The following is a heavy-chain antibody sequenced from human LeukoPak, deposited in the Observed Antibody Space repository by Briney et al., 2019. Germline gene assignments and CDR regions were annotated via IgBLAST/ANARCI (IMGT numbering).Heavy chain of an antibody. J-gene: IGHJ3*02. D-gene: IGHD2/OR15-2a*01. Sequence: SETLSLTCTVSGGSISNKYWSWIRQPPGKGLEWIGYIYYSGSTNYNPSLKSRVTILVDTSKNQFSLKLSSVTAADTAVYFCARRSFPYYLYQEVAFDIWGQGTMVTVSS. CDR3: ARRSFPYYLYQEVAFDI. CDR2: IYYSGST. CDR1: GGSISNKY. V-gene: IGHV4-59*01.